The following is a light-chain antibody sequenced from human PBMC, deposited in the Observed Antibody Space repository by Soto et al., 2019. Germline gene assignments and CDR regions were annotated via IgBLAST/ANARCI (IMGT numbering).Light chain of an antibody. Sequence: EIVLTQSPGTLSLSPGERATLSCRASQSVSSSYLAWYQQKPGQAPRLLIYGASSRATGIPDRFSGSGSGTDFTLTLSRLDPADFAVYYCQQYGRSLFTFGPGTKVDIK. V-gene: IGKV3-20*01. CDR3: QQYGRSLFT. CDR2: GAS. J-gene: IGKJ3*01. CDR1: QSVSSSY.